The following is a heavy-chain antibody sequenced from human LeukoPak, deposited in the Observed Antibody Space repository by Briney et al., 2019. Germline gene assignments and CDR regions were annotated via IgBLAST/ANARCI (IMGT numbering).Heavy chain of an antibody. Sequence: GGSLRLSCAASGFTFSSYAMNWVRQAPGKGLEWVSGISNGGSTYYADSVKGRFTISRGYSQNTLYLQMNSLRAEDTAVYYCAKETGSSFDYWGQGTLVTVSS. V-gene: IGHV3-23*01. CDR1: GFTFSSYA. CDR2: ISNGGST. J-gene: IGHJ4*02. CDR3: AKETGSSFDY. D-gene: IGHD6-6*01.